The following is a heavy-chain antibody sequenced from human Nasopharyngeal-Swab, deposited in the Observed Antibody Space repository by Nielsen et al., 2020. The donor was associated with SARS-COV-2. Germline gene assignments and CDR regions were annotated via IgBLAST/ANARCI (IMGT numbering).Heavy chain of an antibody. CDR1: GGSISSGSYY. V-gene: IGHV4-61*02. J-gene: IGHJ6*03. D-gene: IGHD3-3*01. Sequence: SCPVSGGSISSGSYYWSWIRQPAGKGLEWIGRIYTSGSTNYNPSLKSRVTISVDTSKNQFSLKLSSVTAADTAVYYCARVTYYDFWSGYSDYYYYYMDVWGKGTTVTVSS. CDR2: IYTSGST. CDR3: ARVTYYDFWSGYSDYYYYYMDV.